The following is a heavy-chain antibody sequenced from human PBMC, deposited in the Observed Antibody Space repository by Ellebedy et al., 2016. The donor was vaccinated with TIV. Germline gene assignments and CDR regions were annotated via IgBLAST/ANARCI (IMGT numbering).Heavy chain of an antibody. J-gene: IGHJ6*03. CDR2: IYQDGSEK. V-gene: IGHV3-7*01. CDR3: ARGGSYGDYVPYYYYMDV. Sequence: GESLKISCAVSGFTFSSYWMSWVRQAPGKGLEWVANIYQDGSEKYYVDSVKGRFTISRDNAENSLYLQMNSLRAEDTAVYYCARGGSYGDYVPYYYYMDVWGKGTTVTVSS. CDR1: GFTFSSYW. D-gene: IGHD4-17*01.